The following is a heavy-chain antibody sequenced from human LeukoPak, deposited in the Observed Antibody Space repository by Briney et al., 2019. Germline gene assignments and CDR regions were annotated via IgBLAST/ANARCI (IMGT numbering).Heavy chain of an antibody. V-gene: IGHV3-23*01. CDR1: GFTFYSYA. Sequence: QPGGSLRLSCAASGFTFYSYAKSWVRQAPGKGLEWVSAISGSGGSTYYADSVKGRFTISRDNSKNTLYLQMNSLRAEDTVVYYFAKKKGCGYYYAFVDWGQGTLVTVSS. CDR3: AKKKGCGYYYAFVD. J-gene: IGHJ4*02. D-gene: IGHD3-22*01. CDR2: ISGSGGST.